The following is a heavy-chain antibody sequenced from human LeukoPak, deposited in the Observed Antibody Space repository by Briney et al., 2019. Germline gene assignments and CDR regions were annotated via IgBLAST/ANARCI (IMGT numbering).Heavy chain of an antibody. Sequence: GGSLRLSCAVSGFTFSSYWMSWVRQAPGKGLEWVANIKQDGSEKYYVDSVKGRFTISRDNAKNSLYLQMNSLRAEDTAVYHCARRYSSSWRMIDYWGQGTLVTVSS. D-gene: IGHD6-13*01. V-gene: IGHV3-7*01. CDR3: ARRYSSSWRMIDY. CDR1: GFTFSSYW. CDR2: IKQDGSEK. J-gene: IGHJ4*02.